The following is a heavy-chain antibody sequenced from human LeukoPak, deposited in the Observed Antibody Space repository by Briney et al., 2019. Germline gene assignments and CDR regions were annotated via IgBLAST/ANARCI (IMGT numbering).Heavy chain of an antibody. Sequence: GASVKVSCKASGYTFTGKFIHWVRQAPGQGLEWMGWINPNSDGTNYAQKFQGRVTMTRDTSISTAYMELSRLRSDDTAVYYCARDPGDYGGNRFDYWGQGTLVTISS. CDR2: INPNSDGT. V-gene: IGHV1-2*02. CDR1: GYTFTGKF. D-gene: IGHD4-23*01. J-gene: IGHJ4*02. CDR3: ARDPGDYGGNRFDY.